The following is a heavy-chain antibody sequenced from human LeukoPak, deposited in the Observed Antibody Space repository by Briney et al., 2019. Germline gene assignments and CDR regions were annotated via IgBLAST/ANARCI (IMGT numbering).Heavy chain of an antibody. Sequence: GESLKISYKGSGYSFTSYWIGWVRQMPGKGLEWMGIIYPGDSDTRYSPSFQGQVTISADKSISTAYLQWSSLKASDTAMYYCARLKGRRNNSYGMDVWGQGTTVTVSS. J-gene: IGHJ6*02. CDR2: IYPGDSDT. CDR1: GYSFTSYW. CDR3: ARLKGRRNNSYGMDV. V-gene: IGHV5-51*01.